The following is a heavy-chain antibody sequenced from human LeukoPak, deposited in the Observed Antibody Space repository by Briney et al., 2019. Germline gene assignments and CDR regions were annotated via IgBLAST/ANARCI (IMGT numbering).Heavy chain of an antibody. D-gene: IGHD3-10*01. CDR3: VLTSGSGSYRGYLNY. CDR2: INWNGGRT. CDR1: GFTFDDYG. V-gene: IGHV3-20*01. Sequence: PGGSLRLSCVASGFTFDDYGIGWVRQAPGKGLEWVSGINWNGGRTDYADSVKGRFTISRDNAKNSVYLQMSSLRVEDTALYHCVLTSGSGSYRGYLNYWGQGTLVTVSS. J-gene: IGHJ4*02.